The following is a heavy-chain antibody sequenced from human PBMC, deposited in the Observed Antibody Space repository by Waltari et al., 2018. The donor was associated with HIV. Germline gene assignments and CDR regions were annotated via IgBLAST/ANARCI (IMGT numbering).Heavy chain of an antibody. D-gene: IGHD6-13*01. CDR1: GFTFSSYS. Sequence: EVQLVESGGGLVKPGGSLRLSCAASGFTFSSYSMNWVRQAPGKGLEWVSSISSSSSYIYYADSVKGRFTISRDNAKNSLYLQMNSLRAEDTAVYYCARRSGSSGGFDPWGQGTLVTVSS. CDR2: ISSSSSYI. J-gene: IGHJ5*02. V-gene: IGHV3-21*01. CDR3: ARRSGSSGGFDP.